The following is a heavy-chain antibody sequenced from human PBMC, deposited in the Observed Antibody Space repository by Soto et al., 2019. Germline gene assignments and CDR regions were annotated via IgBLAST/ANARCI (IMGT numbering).Heavy chain of an antibody. CDR3: ARAFRWQQLDF. Sequence: PSETLSLTCTVSGDSISSYYWSWIRQPPGKGLEWIGYIYYSGSTNYNPSLRSRVTISVDTSKNQFSLKLSSVTAADTAVYYCARAFRWQQLDFWGQGTLVTVSS. J-gene: IGHJ4*02. D-gene: IGHD1-1*01. CDR1: GDSISSYY. CDR2: IYYSGST. V-gene: IGHV4-59*08.